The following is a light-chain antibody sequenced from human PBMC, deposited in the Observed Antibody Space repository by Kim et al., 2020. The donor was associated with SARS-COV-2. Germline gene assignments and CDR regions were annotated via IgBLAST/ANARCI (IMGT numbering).Light chain of an antibody. CDR1: SSNIGSNY. Sequence: GQRVTISCSGSSSNIGSNYVSWYQQLPGTAPKPRIYRNNQRPSGVPDRFSGSKSGTSASLASSGLRSEDEADYYCAAWDDSLSGRVFGGGTQLTVL. CDR2: RNN. CDR3: AAWDDSLSGRV. J-gene: IGLJ3*02. V-gene: IGLV1-47*01.